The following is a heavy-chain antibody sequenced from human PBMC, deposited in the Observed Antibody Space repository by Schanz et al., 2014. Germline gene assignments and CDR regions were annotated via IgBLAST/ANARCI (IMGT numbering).Heavy chain of an antibody. D-gene: IGHD5-12*01. CDR1: EYSFTSYS. J-gene: IGHJ4*02. Sequence: QVHLVQSGAEVKRPGASVKVSCKASEYSFTSYSMHWVRQAPEQRLEWMGWINTGSGDTKYSQNFQGRVTITRDTSASTAYMELSSLRSEDTAVYSCARGIGGYGANNYFDYWGQGTLVTVSS. CDR2: INTGSGDT. V-gene: IGHV1-3*04. CDR3: ARGIGGYGANNYFDY.